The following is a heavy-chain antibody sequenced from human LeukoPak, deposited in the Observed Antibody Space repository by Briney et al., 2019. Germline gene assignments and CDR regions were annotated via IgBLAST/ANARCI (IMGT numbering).Heavy chain of an antibody. V-gene: IGHV3-33*01. J-gene: IGHJ3*02. D-gene: IGHD3-22*01. CDR1: GFTFSSYG. CDR2: IWYDGSNK. Sequence: GSLRLSCAASGFTFSSYGMHWVRQAPGKGLEWVAVIWYDGSNKYYADSVKGRFTISRDNSKNTLYLQMNSLRAEDTAVYYCARDRIWGYDSSGYYRAFDIWGHGTMVTVSS. CDR3: ARDRIWGYDSSGYYRAFDI.